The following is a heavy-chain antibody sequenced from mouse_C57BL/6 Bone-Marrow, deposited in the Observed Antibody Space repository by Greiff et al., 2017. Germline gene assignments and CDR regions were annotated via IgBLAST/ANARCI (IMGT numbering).Heavy chain of an antibody. CDR2: IYPDVGST. V-gene: IGHV1-55*01. CDR3: ARANGSIYWYWDV. J-gene: IGHJ1*03. D-gene: IGHD2-10*02. CDR1: GYTFTDYY. Sequence: QVQLQQSGAELVKPGASVKMSCKASGYTFTDYYINWVKQRPGQGLEWIGDIYPDVGSTNYNPKFKGKATLTVDPSSSTAYMQLSSLTSEDSAVYYCARANGSIYWYWDVWGKGTTVNVSA.